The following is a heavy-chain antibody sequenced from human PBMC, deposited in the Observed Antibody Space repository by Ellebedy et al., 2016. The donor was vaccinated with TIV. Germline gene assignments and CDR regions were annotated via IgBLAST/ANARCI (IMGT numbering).Heavy chain of an antibody. J-gene: IGHJ4*02. V-gene: IGHV3-23*01. CDR3: AKVGIVVVIASGFDY. D-gene: IGHD2-21*01. CDR1: GFTFSSYA. CDR2: ISGSGGNT. Sequence: GGSLRPSXAPSGFTFSSYAMSWVRQAPGKGLEWVSAISGSGGNTFYADSVKGRFTIPRDNSKNTLYLQMNSLRAEDTAVYYCAKVGIVVVIASGFDYWGRGTLVTVSS.